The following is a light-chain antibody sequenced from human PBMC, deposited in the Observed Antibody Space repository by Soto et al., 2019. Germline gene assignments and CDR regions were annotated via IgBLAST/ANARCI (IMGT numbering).Light chain of an antibody. V-gene: IGKV3-20*01. CDR2: GAS. Sequence: EIVLTQSPGTLSLSPGERAPLSCRASQSVSSSHVAWSPPKPGQATGLLNPGASSRATGIPARFTGSGSGTDFTLTISRLEPEDFAVYYCHQYGSSPRTFGQGT. CDR3: HQYGSSPRT. CDR1: QSVSSSH. J-gene: IGKJ1*01.